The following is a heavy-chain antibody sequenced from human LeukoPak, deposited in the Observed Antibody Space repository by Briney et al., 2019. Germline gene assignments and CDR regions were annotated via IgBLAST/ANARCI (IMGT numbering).Heavy chain of an antibody. J-gene: IGHJ6*03. CDR1: GFTFSSYA. Sequence: GGSLRLSGAASGFTFSSYAMSWVRQAPGKGVEWVAHIKQDGSEKYYVDPVKGRFNISRDNAKNPLYLQMNSLRAEDTAVYYCARQGYYYYMDVWGKGTTVTVSS. CDR2: IKQDGSEK. V-gene: IGHV3-7*01. CDR3: ARQGYYYYMDV.